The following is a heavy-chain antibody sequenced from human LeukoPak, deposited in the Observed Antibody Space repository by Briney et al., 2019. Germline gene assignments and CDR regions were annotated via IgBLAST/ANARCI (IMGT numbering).Heavy chain of an antibody. Sequence: GASVKVSCKASGYTFTGYYMHWVRQAPGQGLEWMGGIIPVFGTANYAQKFQGRVTISADESTSTAYMELSSLRSEDTAVYYCASGRVDGYNSAELDYWGQGTLVTVSS. CDR1: GYTFTGYY. CDR2: IIPVFGTA. J-gene: IGHJ4*02. D-gene: IGHD5-24*01. CDR3: ASGRVDGYNSAELDY. V-gene: IGHV1-69*13.